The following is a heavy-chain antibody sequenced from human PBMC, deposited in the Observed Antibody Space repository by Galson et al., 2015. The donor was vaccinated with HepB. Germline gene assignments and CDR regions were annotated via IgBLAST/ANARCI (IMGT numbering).Heavy chain of an antibody. CDR2: IDPSDSYI. V-gene: IGHV5-10-1*01. D-gene: IGHD3-10*01. Sequence: QSGAEVTKPGESLRISCKGSGSRLDSYWIIWVRQMPGKGLEWMGRIDPSDSYINYSPSFQGHVTISGDKAASTAYLQWSSLKASDTAMYYCATYGSGNYYYGMDVWGQGTTVTVSS. J-gene: IGHJ6*02. CDR3: ATYGSGNYYYGMDV. CDR1: GSRLDSYW.